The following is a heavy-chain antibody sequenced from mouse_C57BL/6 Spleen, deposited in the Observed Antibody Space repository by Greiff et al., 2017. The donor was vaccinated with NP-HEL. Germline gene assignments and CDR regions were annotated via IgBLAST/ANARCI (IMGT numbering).Heavy chain of an antibody. Sequence: DVKLVESEGGLVQPGSSMKLSCTASGFTFSDYYMAWVRQVPEKGLEWVANINYDGSSTYYLDSLKSRFIISRDNEKNILYLQMSSLKSEDTATYYCARDYGRGFFDYWGQGTTLTVSS. J-gene: IGHJ2*01. V-gene: IGHV5-16*01. D-gene: IGHD1-1*01. CDR1: GFTFSDYY. CDR2: INYDGSST. CDR3: ARDYGRGFFDY.